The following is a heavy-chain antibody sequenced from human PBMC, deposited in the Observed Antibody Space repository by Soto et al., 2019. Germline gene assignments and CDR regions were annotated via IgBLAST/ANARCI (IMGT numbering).Heavy chain of an antibody. CDR1: GFTLSSHE. CDR2: ISSSGNYI. V-gene: IGHV3-21*01. J-gene: IGHJ3*02. Sequence: EVQLVESGGGLVKPGGSLRLSCAASGFTLSSHEMNWVRQAPGKGLEWVSAISSSGNYIYYADSVKGRFTISRDNAKNSLYLQMNSLRAEDTAVYYCARGIPGYAFDIWGQGTMVTVSS. CDR3: ARGIPGYAFDI.